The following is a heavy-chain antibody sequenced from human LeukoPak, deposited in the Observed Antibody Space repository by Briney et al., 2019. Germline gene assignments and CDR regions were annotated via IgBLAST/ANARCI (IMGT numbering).Heavy chain of an antibody. D-gene: IGHD4-23*01. CDR1: GYTFTSYY. CDR2: INPGGGST. Sequence: APVKVSCKASGYTFTSYYMHWVRQAPGQGLEWMGIINPGGGSTSYAQKFQGRVTMTRDMSTSTDYMELSSLRSEDTAVYYCARDNSVEDTAWWFDPWGQGTLVTVSS. CDR3: ARDNSVEDTAWWFDP. J-gene: IGHJ5*02. V-gene: IGHV1-46*01.